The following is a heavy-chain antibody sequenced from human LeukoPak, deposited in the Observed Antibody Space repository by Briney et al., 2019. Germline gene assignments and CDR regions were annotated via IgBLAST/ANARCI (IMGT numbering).Heavy chain of an antibody. V-gene: IGHV4-39*02. D-gene: IGHD5-12*01. CDR2: IFHSGST. CDR3: AKDGAWLRFDD. J-gene: IGHJ4*02. CDR1: GDSISSSSYY. Sequence: SETLSLTCTVSGDSISSSSYYWGWIRQPPGKGLEWIGSIFHSGSTYYNPSLKSRVTISVDTSKNQFSLKLTSVTAADTAVYYCAKDGAWLRFDDWGQGILVTVSS.